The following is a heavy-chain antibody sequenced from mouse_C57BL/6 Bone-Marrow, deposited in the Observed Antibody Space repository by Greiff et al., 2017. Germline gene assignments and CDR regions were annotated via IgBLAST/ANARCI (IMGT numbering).Heavy chain of an antibody. D-gene: IGHD3-1*01. CDR3: ARRRWATGSRGY. Sequence: QVQLKESGAELAKPGASVKLSCKASGYTFTSYWMHWVNQRPGQGLEWIGYINPSSGYTKYNQKFKDKATSTADKSSSTAYMQLSSLTYEDSAVYYCARRRWATGSRGYWGQGTTLTVSS. V-gene: IGHV1-7*01. J-gene: IGHJ2*01. CDR2: INPSSGYT. CDR1: GYTFTSYW.